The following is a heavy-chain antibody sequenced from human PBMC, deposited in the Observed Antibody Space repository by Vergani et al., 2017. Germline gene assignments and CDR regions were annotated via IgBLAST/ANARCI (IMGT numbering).Heavy chain of an antibody. Sequence: EVQLVLSGAEVKKPGATMKISCKVSGYTFTDHYMHWVKQAPGKGLGWLGLVDLEDGETIYAEKSKGRVTIAADTSTDTAHLELSSLRSEDTAVYYCATPQTVTTGGMEVWGQGTTVIVSS. CDR1: GYTFTDHY. D-gene: IGHD4-17*01. CDR3: ATPQTVTTGGMEV. J-gene: IGHJ6*02. CDR2: VDLEDGET. V-gene: IGHV1-69-2*01.